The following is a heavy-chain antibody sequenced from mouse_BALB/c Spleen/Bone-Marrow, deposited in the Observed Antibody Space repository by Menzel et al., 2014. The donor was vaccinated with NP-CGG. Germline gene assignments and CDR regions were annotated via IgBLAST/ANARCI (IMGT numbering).Heavy chain of an antibody. CDR1: GYIFSSYW. CDR2: ILPGIST. CDR3: ARGISFHFDY. V-gene: IGHV1-9*01. J-gene: IGHJ2*01. Sequence: VLLQQFGAELMKPGASVKISCKATGYIFSSYWIEWVKQRPGHGLEWIGEILPGISTNYNEKFKGKATFTADTSSNTAYMQLSSLTSEDSAVYYCARGISFHFDYWGQGTTLTVSS.